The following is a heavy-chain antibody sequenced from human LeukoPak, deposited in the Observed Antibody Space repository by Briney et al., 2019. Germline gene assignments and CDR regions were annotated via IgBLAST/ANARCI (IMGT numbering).Heavy chain of an antibody. V-gene: IGHV3-7*01. CDR3: ARDPETYYDYVWGSYRFSSTSYFDY. Sequence: GGSLRLSCEVSGLIFSSYWMSWVRQAPGKGLEWVANIKHDGSDKYYVDSVKGRFTISRDNAKNSLYLQMNSLRDEDTAVYYCARDPETYYDYVWGSYRFSSTSYFDYWGQGTLVTVSS. J-gene: IGHJ4*02. D-gene: IGHD3-16*02. CDR2: IKHDGSDK. CDR1: GLIFSSYW.